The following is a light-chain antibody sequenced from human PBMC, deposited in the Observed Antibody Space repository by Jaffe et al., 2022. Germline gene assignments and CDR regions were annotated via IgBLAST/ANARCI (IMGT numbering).Light chain of an antibody. J-gene: IGLJ2*01. CDR1: TGPVRNDHY. Sequence: QAVVTQEPSLTVSPGGTVTLTCGSNTGPVRNDHYPYWFQQTPGQAPRTLIYDTTIKHSRTPARFSGSLLGGKAALTLSGALPEDEAYYYCSLAFSGFAVFGGGTYLTVL. CDR3: SLAFSGFAV. V-gene: IGLV7-46*01. CDR2: DTT.